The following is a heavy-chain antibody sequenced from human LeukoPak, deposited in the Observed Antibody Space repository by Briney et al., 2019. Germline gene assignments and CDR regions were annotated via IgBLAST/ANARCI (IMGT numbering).Heavy chain of an antibody. CDR1: GYTFTSYY. CDR3: ARDFYDSSGDYHDGFDI. D-gene: IGHD3-22*01. J-gene: IGHJ3*02. Sequence: ASVKVSCKASGYTFTSYYMHWVRQAPGQGLEWMGRINTNSGGTKYAQNFQGRVTMTRDTSINTAYMELTRLRSDDTSIYFCARDFYDSSGDYHDGFDIWGQGTMVTVSS. V-gene: IGHV1-2*06. CDR2: INTNSGGT.